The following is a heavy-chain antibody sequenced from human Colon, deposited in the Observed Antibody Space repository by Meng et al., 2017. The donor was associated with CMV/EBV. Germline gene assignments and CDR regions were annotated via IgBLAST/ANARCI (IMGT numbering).Heavy chain of an antibody. CDR3: ARGVLNFFDY. D-gene: IGHD3-10*01. CDR2: IYNSGST. J-gene: IGHJ4*02. V-gene: IGHV4-39*07. CDR1: GGSFTTNSYF. Sequence: QLQLEGSGPGMVKPSETLSLTCRVSGGSFTTNSYFWAWIRQPPGKGLEYIGSIYNSGSTYYNASLKSRVTMSVDTSKNQFSLKLSSVTAADTAKYYCARGVLNFFDYWGQGTLVTVSS.